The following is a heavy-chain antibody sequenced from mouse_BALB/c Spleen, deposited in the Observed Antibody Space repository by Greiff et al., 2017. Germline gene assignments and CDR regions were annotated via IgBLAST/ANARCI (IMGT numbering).Heavy chain of an antibody. Sequence: ESGPGLVKPSQSLSLTCSVTGYSITSGYYWNWIRQFPGNKLEWMGYISYDGSNNYNPSLKNRISITRDTSKNQFFLKLNSVSTEDTATYYSARSYDWYFDVWGAGTTVTVSS. V-gene: IGHV3-6*02. CDR2: ISYDGSN. D-gene: IGHD2-12*01. CDR3: ARSYDWYFDV. CDR1: GYSITSGYY. J-gene: IGHJ1*01.